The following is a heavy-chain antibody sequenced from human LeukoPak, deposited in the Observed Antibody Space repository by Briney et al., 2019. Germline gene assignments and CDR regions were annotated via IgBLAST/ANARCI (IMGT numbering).Heavy chain of an antibody. D-gene: IGHD2-8*01. CDR3: AKLFGAGVWRVFDY. Sequence: PGGSLRLSCVASGFTFGKYWMSWVRQAPGKGLEWVSAISGSGGSTYYADSVKGRFTISRDNSKNTLYLQMNSLRAEDTAVYYCAKLFGAGVWRVFDYWGQGTLVTVSS. J-gene: IGHJ4*02. V-gene: IGHV3-23*01. CDR1: GFTFGKYW. CDR2: ISGSGGST.